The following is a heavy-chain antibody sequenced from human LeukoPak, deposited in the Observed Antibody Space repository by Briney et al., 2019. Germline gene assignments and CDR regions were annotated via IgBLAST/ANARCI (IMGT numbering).Heavy chain of an antibody. CDR1: GGSFCGYY. CDR2: INHSGST. V-gene: IGHV4-34*01. Sequence: SETLSLTCAVYGGSFCGYYWSWIRQPPGKGLEWIGEINHSGSTNYNPSLKSRVTISVDTSKNQFSLKLSSVTAADTAVYYCAGGIVLMVYAWGQGTLVTVSS. D-gene: IGHD2-8*01. J-gene: IGHJ5*02. CDR3: AGGIVLMVYA.